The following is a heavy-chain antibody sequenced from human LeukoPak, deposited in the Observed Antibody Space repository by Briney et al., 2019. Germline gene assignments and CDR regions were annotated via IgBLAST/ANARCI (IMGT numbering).Heavy chain of an antibody. CDR2: ISSSSSYI. V-gene: IGHV3-21*01. Sequence: GGSLRLSCAASGFTFSSYSMNWVRQAPGKGLEWVSSISSSSSYIYYADSVKGRFTISRDNAKNSLYLQMNSLRAKDTAVYYCARDRLSVYSTFDYWGQGTLVTVSS. CDR3: ARDRLSVYSTFDY. D-gene: IGHD4-11*01. J-gene: IGHJ4*02. CDR1: GFTFSSYS.